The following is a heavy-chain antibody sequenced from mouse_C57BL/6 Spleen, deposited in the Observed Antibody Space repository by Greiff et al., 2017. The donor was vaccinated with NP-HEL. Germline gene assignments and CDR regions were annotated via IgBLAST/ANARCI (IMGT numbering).Heavy chain of an antibody. D-gene: IGHD1-1*01. J-gene: IGHJ1*03. CDR1: GFTFSSYG. V-gene: IGHV5-6*01. CDR3: ARQYYGSSRYFDV. Sequence: EVNLVESGGDLVKPGGSLKLSCAASGFTFSSYGMSWVRQTPDKRLEWVATISSGGSYTYYPDSVKGRFTISRDNAKNTLYLQMSSLKSEDTAMYYCARQYYGSSRYFDVWGTGTTVTVSS. CDR2: ISSGGSYT.